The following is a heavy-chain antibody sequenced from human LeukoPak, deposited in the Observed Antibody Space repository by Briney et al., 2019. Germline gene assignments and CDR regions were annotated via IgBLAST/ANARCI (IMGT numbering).Heavy chain of an antibody. CDR1: GLTFSSFA. CDR3: AKMKGATEYYYYAMDV. CDR2: ITGSAGAT. D-gene: IGHD5-24*01. Sequence: QPGGSLRLSCAISGLTFSSFAMSWVRQAPGKGLEWVSAITGSAGATWYADAVKGRFTISRDNSKNMMYLQMNSLGAEDTALYYCAKMKGATEYYYYAMDVWGKGTMVSVSS. J-gene: IGHJ6*04. V-gene: IGHV3-23*01.